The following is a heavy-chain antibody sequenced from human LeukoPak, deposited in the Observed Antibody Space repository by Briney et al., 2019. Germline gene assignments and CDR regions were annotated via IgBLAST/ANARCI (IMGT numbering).Heavy chain of an antibody. CDR2: ISGSGGST. D-gene: IGHD3-10*01. J-gene: IGHJ4*02. CDR3: AEAKRSAYGSGSNYFDY. V-gene: IGHV3-23*01. Sequence: GGSLRLSCAASGFTFSSYAMSWVRQAPGKGLEWVSAISGSGGSTYYADSVKGRFTISRDNSKNTLYLQMNSLRAEDTAVYYCAEAKRSAYGSGSNYFDYWGQGTLVTVSS. CDR1: GFTFSSYA.